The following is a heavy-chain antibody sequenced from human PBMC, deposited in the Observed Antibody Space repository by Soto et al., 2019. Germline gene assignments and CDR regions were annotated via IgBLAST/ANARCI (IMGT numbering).Heavy chain of an antibody. CDR2: VYCTGST. V-gene: IGHV4-30-4*01. J-gene: IGHJ5*02. D-gene: IGHD2-21*02. CDR3: VRTAREGAVAPHWFDR. Sequence: SETLSLTCTVSGASIRSTDYYWSWIRQAPGKGLEWIGYVYCTGSTYYNPSLMSRLTISVDTSKNQFSLKLTSVTAAETAVYYCVRTAREGAVAPHWFDRWGQGTQVTVSS. CDR1: GASIRSTDYY.